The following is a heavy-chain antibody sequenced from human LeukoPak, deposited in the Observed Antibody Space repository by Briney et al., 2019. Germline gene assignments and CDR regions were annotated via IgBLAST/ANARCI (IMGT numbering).Heavy chain of an antibody. CDR2: IYSGGST. D-gene: IGHD1-26*01. Sequence: GESLRLSCAASGFTVNCNYMSGVRPAPGQGVAGVSVIYSGGSTYYADSVKGRFTISRDNSKNTLYLQMNSLRAEDTAVYYCARGYALRIVGATLDYWGQGTLVTVSS. CDR3: ARGYALRIVGATLDY. J-gene: IGHJ4*02. V-gene: IGHV3-53*01. CDR1: GFTVNCNY.